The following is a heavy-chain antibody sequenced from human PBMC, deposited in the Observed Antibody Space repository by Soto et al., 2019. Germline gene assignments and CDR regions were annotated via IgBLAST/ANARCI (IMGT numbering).Heavy chain of an antibody. V-gene: IGHV1-18*01. CDR2: ISAYNGNT. J-gene: IGHJ4*02. CDR3: ARVSSGWYDFDY. CDR1: GYTFTSYG. Sequence: EASVKVSCTASGYTFTSYGISWVRQAPGQGLEWMGWISAYNGNTNYAQKLQGRVTMTTDTSTSTAYMELRSLRSDDTAVYYCARVSSGWYDFDYWGQGTLVTVSS. D-gene: IGHD6-19*01.